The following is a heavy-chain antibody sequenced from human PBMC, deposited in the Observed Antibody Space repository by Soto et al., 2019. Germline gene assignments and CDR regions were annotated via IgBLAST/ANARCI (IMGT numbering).Heavy chain of an antibody. J-gene: IGHJ4*02. CDR2: ISARSTYT. CDR1: GFTFSDHY. CDR3: AMGDYGRY. D-gene: IGHD4-17*01. V-gene: IGHV3-11*06. Sequence: QVQLVESGGGLVKPGTSLRLSCAVSGFTFSDHYMSWIRQAPGKGLEWLSHISARSTYTNYGDSVKGRFSISRDNVNQTVFLQMNSLRVDDTAIYYCAMGDYGRYWGPGTLVTVSS.